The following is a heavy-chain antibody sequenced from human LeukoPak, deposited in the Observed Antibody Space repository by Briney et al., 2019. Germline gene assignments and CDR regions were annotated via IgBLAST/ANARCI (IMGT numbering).Heavy chain of an antibody. J-gene: IGHJ6*03. V-gene: IGHV3-7*01. CDR3: ARDHYFYYMDA. CDR1: GFTFSTQW. CDR2: VNQGGTEK. Sequence: GGSLRLSCEASGFTFSTQWMSWVRQAPGKGLEWVAIVNQGGTEKYYVDSVKGRFTISRDNAENSLYLQMNSLRAEDTAVYYCARDHYFYYMDAWGKGTTVTVSS.